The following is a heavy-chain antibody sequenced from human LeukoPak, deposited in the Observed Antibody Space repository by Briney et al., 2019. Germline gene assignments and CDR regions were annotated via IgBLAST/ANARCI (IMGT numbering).Heavy chain of an antibody. J-gene: IGHJ6*03. V-gene: IGHV3-7*01. CDR3: ARDHYFYYMDA. CDR1: GFTFSTQW. CDR2: VNQGGTEK. Sequence: GGSLRLSCEASGFTFSTQWMSWVRQAPGKGLEWVAIVNQGGTEKYYVDSVKGRFTISRDNAENSLYLQMNSLRAEDTAVYYCARDHYFYYMDAWGKGTTVTVSS.